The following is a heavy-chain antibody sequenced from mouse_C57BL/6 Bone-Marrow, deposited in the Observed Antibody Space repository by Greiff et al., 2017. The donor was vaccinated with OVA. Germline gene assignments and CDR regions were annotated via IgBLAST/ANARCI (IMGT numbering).Heavy chain of an antibody. CDR1: GFTFSNYW. Sequence: EVMLVESGGGLVQPGGSMKLSCVASGFTFSNYWMNWVRQSPEKGLEWVAQIRLKSDNYATHYAESVKGRFTISRDDSKSSVYLQMNNLRAEDTGIYSCTAATVAYFNYWGQGTTLTVSS. D-gene: IGHD1-1*01. J-gene: IGHJ2*01. CDR2: IRLKSDNYAT. CDR3: TAATVAYFNY. V-gene: IGHV6-3*01.